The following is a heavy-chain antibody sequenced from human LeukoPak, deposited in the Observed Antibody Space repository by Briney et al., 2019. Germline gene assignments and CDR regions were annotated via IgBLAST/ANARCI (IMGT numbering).Heavy chain of an antibody. Sequence: SETLSLTCTVSGGSISSYYWSWIRQPAGKGLEWIGRIYTSGSTNYNPPLKSRVTMSVDTSKNQFSLKLSSVTAADTAVYYCARDFIAARPKNYFDYWGQGTLVTVSS. CDR3: ARDFIAARPKNYFDY. CDR2: IYTSGST. CDR1: GGSISSYY. J-gene: IGHJ4*02. D-gene: IGHD6-6*01. V-gene: IGHV4-4*07.